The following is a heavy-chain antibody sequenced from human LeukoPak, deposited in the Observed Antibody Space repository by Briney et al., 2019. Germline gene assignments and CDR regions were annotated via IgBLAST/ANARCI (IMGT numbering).Heavy chain of an antibody. CDR3: AREYYYDSSGYDY. CDR2: INPNSGGT. D-gene: IGHD3-22*01. V-gene: IGHV1-2*02. CDR1: GYTFTGYY. Sequence: ASVKVSCKASGYTFTGYYMHWVRQAPGQGLEWMGWINPNSGGTNYAQKFQGRVTMTRDTSISTAYMELSRLRSDDTAVYCCAREYYYDSSGYDYWGQGTLVTVSS. J-gene: IGHJ4*02.